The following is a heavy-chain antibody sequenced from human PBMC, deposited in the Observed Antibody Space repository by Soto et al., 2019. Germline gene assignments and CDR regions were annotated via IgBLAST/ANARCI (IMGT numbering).Heavy chain of an antibody. Sequence: GGSLRLSCAASGFTFSSYWMHWVRQAPGKGLVWVSRNNSDGSSTSYADSVKGRFTISRDNAKNTLYLQMNSLRAEDTAVYYCARARDYGAYYFNWFDPWVQGTLVTVSS. CDR1: GFTFSSYW. CDR3: ARARDYGAYYFNWFDP. D-gene: IGHD4-17*01. J-gene: IGHJ5*02. V-gene: IGHV3-74*01. CDR2: NNSDGSST.